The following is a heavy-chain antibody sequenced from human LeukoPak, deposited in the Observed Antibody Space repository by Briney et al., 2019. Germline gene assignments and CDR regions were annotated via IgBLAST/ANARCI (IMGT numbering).Heavy chain of an antibody. CDR3: ARSRGYSGYEPLDY. Sequence: GASVKVSCKASGYTFTGYYMHWVRQAPGQGLEWMGWINPNSGGTNYAQKFQGWVTMTRDTSISTAYMELSRLRSDDTAVYYCARSRGYSGYEPLDYWGQGTLVTVSS. CDR2: INPNSGGT. CDR1: GYTFTGYY. D-gene: IGHD5-12*01. V-gene: IGHV1-2*04. J-gene: IGHJ4*02.